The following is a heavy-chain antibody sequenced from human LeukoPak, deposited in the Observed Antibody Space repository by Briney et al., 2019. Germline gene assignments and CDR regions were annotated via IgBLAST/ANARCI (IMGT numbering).Heavy chain of an antibody. Sequence: PGGSLRLSCAASGFTFSSFPMHWVRQAPGKGLEWVAAISHDGNNRYFADSVKGRFTISRDNAKNSLYLQMNSLRAEDTAVYYCAELGITMIGGVWGKGTTVTISS. D-gene: IGHD3-10*02. J-gene: IGHJ6*04. CDR2: ISHDGNNR. CDR3: AELGITMIGGV. V-gene: IGHV3-30*04. CDR1: GFTFSSFP.